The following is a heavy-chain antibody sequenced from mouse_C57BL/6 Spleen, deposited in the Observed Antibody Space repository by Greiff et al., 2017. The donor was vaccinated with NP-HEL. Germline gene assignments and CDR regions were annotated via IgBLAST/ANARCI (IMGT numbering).Heavy chain of an antibody. CDR1: GYTFTDYE. CDR3: TRSYGSSYYWYFDV. CDR2: IDPETGGT. D-gene: IGHD1-1*01. V-gene: IGHV1-15*01. Sequence: QVTLKESGAELVRPGASVTLSCKASGYTFTDYEMHWVKQTPVHGLEWIGAIDPETGGTAYNQKFKGKAILTADKSSSTAYMELRSLTSEDSAVYYCTRSYGSSYYWYFDVWGTGTTVTVSS. J-gene: IGHJ1*03.